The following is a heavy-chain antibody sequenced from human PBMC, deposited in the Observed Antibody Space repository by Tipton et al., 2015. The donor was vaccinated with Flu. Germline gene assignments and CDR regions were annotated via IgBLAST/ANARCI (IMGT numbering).Heavy chain of an antibody. CDR1: GDSTSGDH. V-gene: IGHV4-4*07. Sequence: TLSLTCTVSGDSTSGDHWNWIRQPAGKGLEWIGRIYTSGSTNYNPSLKSRVTMSVDASKTQFSLMLRSVTAADTAVYYCARLSYYDVDLKNFYFDYWGQGALVTVSS. CDR3: ARLSYYDVDLKNFYFDY. CDR2: IYTSGST. D-gene: IGHD3-10*02. J-gene: IGHJ4*02.